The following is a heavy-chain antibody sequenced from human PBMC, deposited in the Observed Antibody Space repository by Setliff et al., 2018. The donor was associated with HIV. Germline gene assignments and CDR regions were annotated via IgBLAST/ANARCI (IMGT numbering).Heavy chain of an antibody. J-gene: IGHJ4*02. D-gene: IGHD4-17*01. CDR3: AKGRDGDLNHFDY. CDR2: ITWNRAII. CDR1: GFNFYHYA. Sequence: SLRLSCTASGFNFYHYAVLWVRQVPGKGVEWVSGITWNRAIIAYADSVKCRFTVSRDDAENSLYLQMSSLGPEDMGLYYCAKGRDGDLNHFDYWGQGTRVTVSS. V-gene: IGHV3-9*03.